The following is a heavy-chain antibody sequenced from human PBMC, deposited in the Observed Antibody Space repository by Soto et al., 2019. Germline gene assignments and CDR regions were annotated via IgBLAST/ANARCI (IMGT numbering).Heavy chain of an antibody. V-gene: IGHV1-3*01. J-gene: IGHJ4*02. CDR3: AKDYYDSSGYYLPALLFDY. Sequence: QVQLVQSGAEVKKPGASVKVSCKASGYTFTSYAMHWVRQAPGQRLEWMGWINAGNGNTKYSQKFQGRVTITRDTSASTAYMELSSLRSEDTAVYYCAKDYYDSSGYYLPALLFDYWGQGTLVTVSS. D-gene: IGHD3-22*01. CDR1: GYTFTSYA. CDR2: INAGNGNT.